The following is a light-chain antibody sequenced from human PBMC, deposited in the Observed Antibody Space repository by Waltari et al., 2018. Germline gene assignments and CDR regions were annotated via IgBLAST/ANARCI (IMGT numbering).Light chain of an antibody. J-gene: IGLJ1*01. Sequence: QPVLTQPPSVSGAPWQRVTISCTGSSSNIGAGYDLHWYQQLPGTAPQVIISDNSDRPSGVPDRFSGSKSDTSASLAITGLQAEDEADYYCQSYDTSLSGYVFGTGTKVTVL. CDR3: QSYDTSLSGYV. V-gene: IGLV1-40*01. CDR1: SSNIGAGYD. CDR2: DNS.